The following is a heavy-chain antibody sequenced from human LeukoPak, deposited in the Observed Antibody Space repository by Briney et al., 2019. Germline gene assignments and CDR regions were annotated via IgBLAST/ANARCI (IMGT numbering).Heavy chain of an antibody. V-gene: IGHV1-8*01. CDR3: ARRYCISTGCSAFDY. J-gene: IGHJ4*02. D-gene: IGHD2-2*01. CDR1: GYTFTNYD. CDR2: MNPNSGDS. Sequence: ASVKVSCKASGYTFTNYDINWVRQATGQGLEWMGWMNPNSGDSHSVDKFQGRVTMTRDTSIRTAYMELSGLRSDDTAVYYCARRYCISTGCSAFDYWGPGAPVTVSS.